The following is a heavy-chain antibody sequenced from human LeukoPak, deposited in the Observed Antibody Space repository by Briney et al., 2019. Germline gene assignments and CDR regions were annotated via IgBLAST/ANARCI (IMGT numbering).Heavy chain of an antibody. CDR1: GFTFSSYG. CDR3: AKDLHYYDSSGYFGDY. CDR2: ISGSGGST. Sequence: GGSLRLSCAASGFTFSSYGMSWVRQAPGKGLEWVSAISGSGGSTYYADSVKGRFTISRDNSKNTLYLQMNSLRAEDTAVYYCAKDLHYYDSSGYFGDYWGQGTLVTVSS. D-gene: IGHD3-22*01. V-gene: IGHV3-23*01. J-gene: IGHJ4*02.